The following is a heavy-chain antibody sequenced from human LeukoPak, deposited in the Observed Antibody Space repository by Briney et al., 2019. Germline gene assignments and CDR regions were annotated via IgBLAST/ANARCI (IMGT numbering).Heavy chain of an antibody. CDR1: GGSISSGGYY. Sequence: SQTLSLTCTASGGSISSGGYYWNWIRQHPGKGLEWIGYISYSGSTYYNPSLESRLTISVDTSKNQFSLKLSSVTAADTAVYYCARDRRDTYYYYGMDVWGQGTTVTVSS. D-gene: IGHD5-18*01. CDR2: ISYSGST. J-gene: IGHJ6*02. V-gene: IGHV4-31*03. CDR3: ARDRRDTYYYYGMDV.